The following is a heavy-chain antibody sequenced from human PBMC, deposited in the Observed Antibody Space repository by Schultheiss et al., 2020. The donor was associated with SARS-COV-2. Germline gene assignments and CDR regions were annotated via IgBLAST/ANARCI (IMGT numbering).Heavy chain of an antibody. D-gene: IGHD4-17*01. J-gene: IGHJ4*02. CDR3: ARDYGDRLDY. V-gene: IGHV4-39*07. CDR2: IYYSGST. Sequence: GSLRLSCTVSGGSISSSSYYWGWIRQPPGKGLEWIGSIYYSGSTYYNPSLKSRVTISVDTSKNQFSLKLSSVTAADTAVYYCARDYGDRLDYWGQGTLVTVSS. CDR1: GGSISSSSYY.